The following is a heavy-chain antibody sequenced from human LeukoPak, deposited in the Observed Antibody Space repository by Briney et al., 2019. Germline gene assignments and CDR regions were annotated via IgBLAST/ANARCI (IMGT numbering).Heavy chain of an antibody. Sequence: GESLKISCKGSGYSFTSYWIGWVRQMPGKGLEWMGIIYPGDSDTRYGPSFQGQVTISADKSISTAYLQWSSLKASDTAMYYCARLPGDYDSSGYYYYYGMDVWGQGTTVTVSS. J-gene: IGHJ6*02. CDR2: IYPGDSDT. V-gene: IGHV5-51*01. D-gene: IGHD3-22*01. CDR1: GYSFTSYW. CDR3: ARLPGDYDSSGYYYYYGMDV.